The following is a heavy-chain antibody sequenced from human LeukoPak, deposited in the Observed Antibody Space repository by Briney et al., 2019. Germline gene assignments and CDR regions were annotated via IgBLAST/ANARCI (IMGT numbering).Heavy chain of an antibody. J-gene: IGHJ4*02. CDR1: GGSVSSGSYY. CDR2: IYYSGST. V-gene: IGHV4-61*01. CDR3: ARDSDY. Sequence: SQTLSLTCTVSGGSVSSGSYYWSWIRQPPGRGLEWIGYIYYSGSTNYKPSLKSRVTISVDTSKNQFSLKLSSVTAADTAVYYCARDSDYWGQGTLVTVSS.